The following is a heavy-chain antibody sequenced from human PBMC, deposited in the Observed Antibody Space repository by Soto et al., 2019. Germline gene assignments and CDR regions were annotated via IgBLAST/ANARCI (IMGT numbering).Heavy chain of an antibody. D-gene: IGHD2-2*01. Sequence: QVQLVQSGAEVKKPGASVKVSCKASGYTFTSYGISWVRQAPGQGLEWMGWISAYNGNTNYAQKLQGRVTMTTDTSTSTAYMELRSLRSDDTAVYYCARVLMGYCSSTSCYCFGTFDYWGQGTLVTVSS. CDR3: ARVLMGYCSSTSCYCFGTFDY. V-gene: IGHV1-18*01. CDR2: ISAYNGNT. CDR1: GYTFTSYG. J-gene: IGHJ4*02.